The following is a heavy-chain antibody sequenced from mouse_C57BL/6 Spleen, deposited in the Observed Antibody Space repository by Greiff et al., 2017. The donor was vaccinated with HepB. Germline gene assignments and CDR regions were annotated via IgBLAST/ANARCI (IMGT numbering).Heavy chain of an antibody. CDR3: ARPIYYGYDTGYYAMDY. Sequence: QVQLQQPGTELVKPGASVKISCKASGYSFTSYYIHWVKQRPGQGLEWIGWIYPGSGNTKYNEKFKGKATLTADTSSSTAYMQLSSLTSEDSAVYYCARPIYYGYDTGYYAMDYWGQGTSVTVSS. CDR1: GYSFTSYY. V-gene: IGHV1-66*01. J-gene: IGHJ4*01. CDR2: IYPGSGNT. D-gene: IGHD2-2*01.